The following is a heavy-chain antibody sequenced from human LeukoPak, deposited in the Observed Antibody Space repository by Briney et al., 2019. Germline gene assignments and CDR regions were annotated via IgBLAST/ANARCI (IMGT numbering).Heavy chain of an antibody. D-gene: IGHD2-2*02. Sequence: GGSLRLSCAVSGFTFSSYSMHWVRQAPGKGLDWVAVISSDGSNKYYADSVKGRFTISRDNSKNTLYLEMNSLNHDDTAVYYCVRESGGYCSTTSCYKGYFDYWGQGTLVTVSS. CDR3: VRESGGYCSTTSCYKGYFDY. J-gene: IGHJ4*02. V-gene: IGHV3-30*04. CDR2: ISSDGSNK. CDR1: GFTFSSYS.